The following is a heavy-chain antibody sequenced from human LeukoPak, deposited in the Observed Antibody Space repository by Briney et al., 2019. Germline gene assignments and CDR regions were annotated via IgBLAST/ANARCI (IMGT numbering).Heavy chain of an antibody. CDR2: VNTNTGNP. J-gene: IGHJ4*02. D-gene: IGHD3-22*01. CDR3: ASCNDSSGYFAY. Sequence: ASVKVSCKPSGYTFTDYTINWVRQAPGQGLEYMGWVNTNTGNPTYAQGFTGRFVFSSDSSVSTAYLQITSLKADDSAIYFCASCNDSSGYFAYWGQGTLVTVSS. CDR1: GYTFTDYT. V-gene: IGHV7-4-1*02.